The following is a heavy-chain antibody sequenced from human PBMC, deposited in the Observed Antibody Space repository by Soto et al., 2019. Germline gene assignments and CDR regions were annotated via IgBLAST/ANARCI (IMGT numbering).Heavy chain of an antibody. D-gene: IGHD6-13*01. V-gene: IGHV3-21*01. CDR1: GFTFSSYS. Sequence: GGSLRLSCAASGFTFSSYSMNWVRPAPGKGLEWVSSISSSSSYIYYADSVKGRFTISRDNAKNSLYLQMNSLRAEDTAVYYCARGVAAYYYYGMDVWGQGTTVTVSS. CDR3: ARGVAAYYYYGMDV. CDR2: ISSSSSYI. J-gene: IGHJ6*02.